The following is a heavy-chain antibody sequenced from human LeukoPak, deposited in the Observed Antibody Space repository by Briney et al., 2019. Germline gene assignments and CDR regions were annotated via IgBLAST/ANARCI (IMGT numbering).Heavy chain of an antibody. D-gene: IGHD5-24*01. J-gene: IGHJ4*02. CDR2: IYSGGST. V-gene: IGHV3-66*02. CDR3: ARDPGSQRWLQPGDY. CDR1: GFTVSSNY. Sequence: GGSLRLSCAASGFTVSSNYMSWVRQAPGRGLEWVSVIYSGGSTYYADSVKGRFTISRDNSKNTLYLQMNSLRAEDTAVYYCARDPGSQRWLQPGDYWGQGTLVTVSS.